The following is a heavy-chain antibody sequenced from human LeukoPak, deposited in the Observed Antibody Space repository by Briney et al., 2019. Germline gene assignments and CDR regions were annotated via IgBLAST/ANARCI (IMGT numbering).Heavy chain of an antibody. CDR2: IYSGGNT. CDR1: GFTFSSYG. Sequence: PGGSLRLSCAASGFTFSSYGMSWVRQAPGKGLECVSVIYSGGNTYYADSVKGRFTISRDNAKNSLYLQMNSLRAEDTAVYYCAELGITMIGGVWGKGTTVTISS. J-gene: IGHJ6*04. V-gene: IGHV3-66*01. D-gene: IGHD3-10*02. CDR3: AELGITMIGGV.